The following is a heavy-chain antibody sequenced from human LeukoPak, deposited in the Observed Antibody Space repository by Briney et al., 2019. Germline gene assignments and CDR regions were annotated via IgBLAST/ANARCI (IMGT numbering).Heavy chain of an antibody. D-gene: IGHD1-7*01. CDR3: ARHLKRGLTGTYDY. Sequence: PGGSLRLSCAASGFTFSDYYMSWIRQAPGKGLEWISYISSDGLTKYYPDSVKGRFTISRDNAKNSLYLQMNSLSAEDSAVYYCARHLKRGLTGTYDYWGQGTLVTVSS. CDR1: GFTFSDYY. CDR2: ISSDGLTK. V-gene: IGHV3-11*01. J-gene: IGHJ4*02.